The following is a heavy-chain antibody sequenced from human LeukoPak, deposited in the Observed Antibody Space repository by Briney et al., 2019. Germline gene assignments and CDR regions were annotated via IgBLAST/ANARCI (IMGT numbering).Heavy chain of an antibody. J-gene: IGHJ6*03. D-gene: IGHD1-26*01. Sequence: SETLSLTCAVSGYSISSGYYWGWIRQPPGKGLEWIGNIHHSGSTYYNPSLKSRVTISVDTSKNQFSLKLSSVTAADTAVYYWARGPRVVGASYYYYYMDVWGKGTKVTVSS. V-gene: IGHV4-38-2*01. CDR2: IHHSGST. CDR1: GYSISSGYY. CDR3: ARGPRVVGASYYYYYMDV.